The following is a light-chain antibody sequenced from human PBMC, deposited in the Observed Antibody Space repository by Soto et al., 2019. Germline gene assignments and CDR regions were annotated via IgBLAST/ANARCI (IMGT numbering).Light chain of an antibody. CDR1: QSLLPTNRYNY. J-gene: IGKJ3*01. V-gene: IGKV2-28*01. CDR2: LSS. CDR3: TQALLTTCT. Sequence: DIVMTQSPLSLPVTPGEPASISCRSSQSLLPTNRYNYLDWYLQKPGQSPHLLLYLSSNRASGVPHGVSGSGSGTDFTLKISRLEAEDVGIDYCTQALLTTCTFGPRIKVHS.